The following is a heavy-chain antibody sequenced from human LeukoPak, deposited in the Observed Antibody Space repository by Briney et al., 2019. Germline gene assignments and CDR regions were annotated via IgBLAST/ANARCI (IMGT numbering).Heavy chain of an antibody. J-gene: IGHJ6*03. CDR1: GYIFTSYG. V-gene: IGHV1-18*01. Sequence: ASVKVSCKASGYIFTSYGISWVRQAPGQGLEWMGWINAYNGNTKYAQKLQGRVTMTRDTSTNTAYMELGSLRSDDTAGYYCARRVITSASSYCYMDDWGKGTTVTVSS. CDR3: ARRVITSASSYCYMDD. D-gene: IGHD3-16*01. CDR2: INAYNGNT.